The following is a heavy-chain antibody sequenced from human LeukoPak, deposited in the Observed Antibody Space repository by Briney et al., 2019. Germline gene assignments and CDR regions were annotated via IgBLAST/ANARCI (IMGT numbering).Heavy chain of an antibody. CDR2: VNPNSGNT. J-gene: IGHJ4*02. D-gene: IGHD5-24*01. V-gene: IGHV1-8*01. CDR1: GYTFTSYD. CDR3: ATSGGEMATIEGFDY. Sequence: ASVKVSCKASGYTFTSYDINWVRQATGQGLEWMGWVNPNSGNTGYAQKFQGRVTMTRNTSISTAYMELSSLRSEDTAVYYCATSGGEMATIEGFDYWGQGTLVTVSS.